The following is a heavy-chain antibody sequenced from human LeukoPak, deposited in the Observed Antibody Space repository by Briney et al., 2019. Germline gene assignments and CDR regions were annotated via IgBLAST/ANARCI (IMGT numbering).Heavy chain of an antibody. CDR1: GFTFSNYG. J-gene: IGHJ4*02. Sequence: GGSLRLSCAASGFTFSNYGMHWLRQTPGKGLEWVSFIRYDGSNKFYVDSGMGRFTISRDNSKNMVYLQMNSLRDADTAVYYCAKELDHDSSGYAPTDYWGQGTLVTVSS. D-gene: IGHD3-22*01. V-gene: IGHV3-30*02. CDR3: AKELDHDSSGYAPTDY. CDR2: IRYDGSNK.